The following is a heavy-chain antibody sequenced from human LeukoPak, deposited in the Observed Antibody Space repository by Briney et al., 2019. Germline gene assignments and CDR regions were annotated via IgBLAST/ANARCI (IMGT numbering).Heavy chain of an antibody. CDR3: AIPPLSGTGSSRPLAGMDV. CDR1: GFTFDDYA. Sequence: HPGGSLRLSCAASGFTFDDYAMHWVRQAPWKGLEWVSGISWNSGSIGYAVSVKGRFTISRDNAKTSLYLQMNSLRAEDTAVYYCAIPPLSGTGSSRPLAGMDVWGQGTTVTVSS. V-gene: IGHV3-9*01. D-gene: IGHD3-10*01. CDR2: ISWNSGSI. J-gene: IGHJ6*02.